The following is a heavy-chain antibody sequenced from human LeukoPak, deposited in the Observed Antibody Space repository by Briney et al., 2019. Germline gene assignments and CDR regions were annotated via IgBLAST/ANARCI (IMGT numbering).Heavy chain of an antibody. CDR3: ARGGGYYAIDY. J-gene: IGHJ4*02. CDR2: LYSDDTT. Sequence: GGSLRLSCAASGFIVNSNYMNWVRQAPGKGLEWVSVLYSDDTTYYADSVKGRLTISRDNSKNTLYLQMNNLRAEDTAVYYCARGGGYYAIDYWGQGTLVTVSS. CDR1: GFIVNSNY. V-gene: IGHV3-53*01. D-gene: IGHD1-26*01.